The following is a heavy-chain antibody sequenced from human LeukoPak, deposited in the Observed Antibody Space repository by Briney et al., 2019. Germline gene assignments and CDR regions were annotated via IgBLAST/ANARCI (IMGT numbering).Heavy chain of an antibody. Sequence: SETLSLTCSVSGNSIGTTYYWGVIRQPPGKGLEWIAAIYYTGTTYYKPSLKSRVTMSVDTSKNQFSLKLRSVTAADTAVYYCARRGTQWLHYWGQGTLVTVSS. CDR3: ARRGTQWLHY. J-gene: IGHJ4*02. CDR2: IYYTGTT. V-gene: IGHV4-39*07. CDR1: GNSIGTTYY. D-gene: IGHD6-19*01.